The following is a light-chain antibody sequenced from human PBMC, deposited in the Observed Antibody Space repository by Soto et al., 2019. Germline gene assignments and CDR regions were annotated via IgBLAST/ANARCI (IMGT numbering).Light chain of an antibody. J-gene: IGKJ3*01. CDR3: QHYGSSPPNFT. Sequence: EIVLTQSPGTLSLSPGERATLSCRASQSVSSNYFAWYQQRPGQAPMLLIFGASYRATGIPDRFSGSGSGTDFTLTISRLEPEDFAVYYCQHYGSSPPNFTFGPGTKVDSK. CDR1: QSVSSNY. CDR2: GAS. V-gene: IGKV3-20*01.